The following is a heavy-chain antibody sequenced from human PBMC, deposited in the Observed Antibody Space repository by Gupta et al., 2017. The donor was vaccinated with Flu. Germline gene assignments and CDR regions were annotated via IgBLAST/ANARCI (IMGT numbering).Heavy chain of an antibody. CDR3: TTDSSGGITFDI. V-gene: IGHV3-15*01. Sequence: VPLALPGGGLVKPGGSLTLPCAAAGFSFSVASVNCVRQAPGKGLEWVGRLKSHTDGGTTDYATPVKGRFTISRDDSKNTLFLQMRSLKTEDTAVYFCTTDSSGGITFDIWGQGTMVTVSS. CDR1: GFSFSVAS. D-gene: IGHD3-16*01. J-gene: IGHJ3*02. CDR2: LKSHTDGGTT.